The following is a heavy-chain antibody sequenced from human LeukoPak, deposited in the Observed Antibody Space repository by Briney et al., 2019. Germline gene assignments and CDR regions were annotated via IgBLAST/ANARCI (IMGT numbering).Heavy chain of an antibody. J-gene: IGHJ4*02. CDR3: ANGILTGYYNAFDY. D-gene: IGHD3-9*01. CDR1: GYTFTGYY. CDR2: INPNSGGT. Sequence: ASVKVSCKASGYTFTGYYMHWVRQAPGQGLEWMGWINPNSGGTNYAQKFQGRVTMTRDTSISTAYMELSRLRSDDTAVYYCANGILTGYYNAFDYWGQGTLVTVSS. V-gene: IGHV1-2*02.